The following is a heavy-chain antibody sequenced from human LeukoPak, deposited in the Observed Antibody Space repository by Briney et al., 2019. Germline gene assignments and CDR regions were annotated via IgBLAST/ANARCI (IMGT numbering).Heavy chain of an antibody. J-gene: IGHJ4*02. Sequence: PSETLSLTCAVYGGSFSGYYWSWIRQPPGKGLEWIGEINHSGSTNYNPSLKSRVTISVDTSKNQFSLKLSSVTAADTAVYYCARDHGDRSFDYWGQGTLVTVSS. D-gene: IGHD4-17*01. CDR2: INHSGST. CDR1: GGSFSGYY. V-gene: IGHV4-34*01. CDR3: ARDHGDRSFDY.